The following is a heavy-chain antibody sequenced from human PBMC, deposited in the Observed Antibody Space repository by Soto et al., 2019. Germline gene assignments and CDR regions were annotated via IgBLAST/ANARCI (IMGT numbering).Heavy chain of an antibody. Sequence: QVQLQESGPGLVKPSETLSLTCTVSGGSISSYYWSWIRQPPGKGLEWIGYIYYSGSTNYNPSLKSRVTISVDTSKNQFSLKLSSVTAADTAVYYCARDRRSFYDSSGSDAFDIWSQGTMVTVSS. D-gene: IGHD3-22*01. CDR3: ARDRRSFYDSSGSDAFDI. J-gene: IGHJ3*02. V-gene: IGHV4-59*01. CDR2: IYYSGST. CDR1: GGSISSYY.